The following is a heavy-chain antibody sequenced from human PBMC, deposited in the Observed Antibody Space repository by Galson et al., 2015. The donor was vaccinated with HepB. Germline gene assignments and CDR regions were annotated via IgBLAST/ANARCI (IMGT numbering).Heavy chain of an antibody. CDR1: GGSISSYY. D-gene: IGHD3-22*01. CDR2: IYYSGST. J-gene: IGHJ4*02. Sequence: TLSLTCTVSGGSISSYYWSWIRQPPGKGLEWIGYIYYSGSTNYNPSLKSRVTISVDTSKNQFSLKLSSVTAADTAVYYCARGYGYHYYDSSPHFDYWGQGTLVTVSS. CDR3: ARGYGYHYYDSSPHFDY. V-gene: IGHV4-59*08.